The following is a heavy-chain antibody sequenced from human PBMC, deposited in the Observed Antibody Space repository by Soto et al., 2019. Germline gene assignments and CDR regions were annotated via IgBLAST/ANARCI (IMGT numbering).Heavy chain of an antibody. Sequence: SSVKVSCKTSGFTFTSSAIQWVRQARGQRLEWIGWIVVGSDNTNYAQKFQERVTITRDLSTNTIYTAYLQMNSLKTEDTAVYYCVRYCSGGSCPDAFDIWGQGTMVTVSS. D-gene: IGHD2-15*01. CDR1: GFTFTSSA. V-gene: IGHV1-58*02. CDR2: IVVGSDNT. CDR3: VRYCSGGSCPDAFDI. J-gene: IGHJ3*02.